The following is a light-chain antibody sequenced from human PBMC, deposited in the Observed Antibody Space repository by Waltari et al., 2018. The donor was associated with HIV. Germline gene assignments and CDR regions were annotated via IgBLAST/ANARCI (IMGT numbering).Light chain of an antibody. CDR3: QLWDTTSDHPV. CDR2: DDG. Sequence: SYVLTQPPSVSVAPGQTARITCGGDNIGSQSVHWYQQKPGQAPLLVVFDDGARPTGIPERVAGANAGSTATLTIGRVEAGDEADYYCQLWDTTSDHPVFGGGTKLTVL. J-gene: IGLJ3*02. CDR1: NIGSQS. V-gene: IGLV3-21*02.